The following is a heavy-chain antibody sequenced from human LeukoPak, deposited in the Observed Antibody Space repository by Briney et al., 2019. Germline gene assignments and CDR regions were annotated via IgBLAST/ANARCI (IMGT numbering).Heavy chain of an antibody. CDR2: ISSSSSYI. CDR1: GFTFTSYS. CDR3: ARDIPGCYGSGSYYNVCAFDI. Sequence: PGGSLTLSCAASGFTFTSYSMNWARQAPGKGREWVSSISSSSSYIYYAASVNGRFTISTDKATSSMYLRMASLRAADTAVNYRARDIPGCYGSGSYYNVCAFDIWGQGTMVTVCS. J-gene: IGHJ3*02. D-gene: IGHD3-10*01. V-gene: IGHV3-21*01.